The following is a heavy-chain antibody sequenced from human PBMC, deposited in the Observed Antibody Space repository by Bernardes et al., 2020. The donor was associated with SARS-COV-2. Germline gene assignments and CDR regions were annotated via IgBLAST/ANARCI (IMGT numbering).Heavy chain of an antibody. CDR3: ARDYPPLTDWGLGDLDY. Sequence: GGSLRLSCAASGFTFSSYGMHWVRQAPGKGLEWVAGIWYDGSNTYYADSVKGRFTISRDNSKNTLYLQMNSLRAEDTAVYYCARDYPPLTDWGLGDLDYCSQGTLVTVSS. CDR2: IWYDGSNT. CDR1: GFTFSSYG. J-gene: IGHJ4*02. V-gene: IGHV3-33*01. D-gene: IGHD7-27*01.